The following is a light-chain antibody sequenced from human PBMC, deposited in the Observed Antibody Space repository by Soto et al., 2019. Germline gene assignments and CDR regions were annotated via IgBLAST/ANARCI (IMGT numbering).Light chain of an antibody. Sequence: DIQMTQSPSTLSASVGDRVTITCRASQSIGRFLAWYQHQPGKAPKLLIYAASTLESGVPSRFSGTGSGTEFTFSITSLQPEDFGTYYCQQCYMGWTFGQGTKV. V-gene: IGKV1-5*01. CDR1: QSIGRF. CDR2: AAS. J-gene: IGKJ1*01. CDR3: QQCYMGWT.